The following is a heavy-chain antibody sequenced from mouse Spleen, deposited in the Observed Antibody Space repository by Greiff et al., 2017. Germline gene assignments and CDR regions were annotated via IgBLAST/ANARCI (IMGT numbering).Heavy chain of an antibody. V-gene: IGHV2-6*01. CDR3: AIDTTANAMDY. D-gene: IGHD1-2*01. J-gene: IGHJ4*01. CDR1: GFSLTSYG. Sequence: VQLQQSGPGLVAPSQSLSITCTVSGFSLTSYGVDWVRQSPGKGLEWLGVIWGGGSTNYNSALKSRLSISKDNSKSQVFLKMNSLQTDDTAMYYWAIDTTANAMDYWGQGTSVTVSS. CDR2: IWGGGST.